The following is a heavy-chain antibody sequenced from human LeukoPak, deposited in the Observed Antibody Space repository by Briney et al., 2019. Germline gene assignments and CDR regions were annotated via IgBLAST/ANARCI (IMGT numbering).Heavy chain of an antibody. D-gene: IGHD4-23*01. CDR1: GVSISSGNYS. J-gene: IGHJ4*02. Sequence: PSETLSLTCTVSGVSISSGNYSWTWIRQRPGKGLEWLGCLSSIGSTYYNPSLKSRLSISVGTSKNQFSLSLTSVTAADTALYYCVRDRGDYSGDPGYFDFWGQGIQVTASS. V-gene: IGHV4-31*03. CDR3: VRDRGDYSGDPGYFDF. CDR2: LSSIGST.